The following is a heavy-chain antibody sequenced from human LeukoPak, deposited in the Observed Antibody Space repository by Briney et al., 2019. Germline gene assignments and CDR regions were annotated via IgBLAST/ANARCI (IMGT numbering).Heavy chain of an antibody. CDR3: TRRARLLWFGELSGWYFDL. V-gene: IGHV3-49*04. Sequence: GGSLRLSCTASGFTFGDYAMSWVRQAPGKGLEWVGFIRSKAYGGTTEYAASVKGRFTISRDDSKSIAYLQMNSLKTEDTAVYYCTRRARLLWFGELSGWYFDLWGRGTLVTVSS. CDR1: GFTFGDYA. D-gene: IGHD3-10*01. J-gene: IGHJ2*01. CDR2: IRSKAYGGTT.